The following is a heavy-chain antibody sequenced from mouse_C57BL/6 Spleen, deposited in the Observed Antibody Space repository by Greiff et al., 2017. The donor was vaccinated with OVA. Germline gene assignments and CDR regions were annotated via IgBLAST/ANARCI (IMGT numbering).Heavy chain of an antibody. V-gene: IGHV6-3*01. CDR3: TVHLLLRTGYFDY. CDR1: GFTFSNYW. J-gene: IGHJ2*01. D-gene: IGHD1-1*01. Sequence: EVKLVESGGGLVQPGGSMKLSCVASGFTFSNYWMNWVRQSPEKGLEWVAQIRLKSDNYATHYAESVKGRFTISRDDSKSSVYLQMNNLRAEDTGIYCCTVHLLLRTGYFDYWGQGTTLTVSS. CDR2: IRLKSDNYAT.